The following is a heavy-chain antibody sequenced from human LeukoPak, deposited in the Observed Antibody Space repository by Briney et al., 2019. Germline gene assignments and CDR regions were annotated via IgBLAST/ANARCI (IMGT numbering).Heavy chain of an antibody. CDR3: AHRRGTSGWSEGYFDY. CDR2: IYWDDDK. CDR1: GFSLSTSGVG. D-gene: IGHD6-19*01. Sequence: SGPTLVKPTQTLTLTCTFSGFSLSTSGVGVGWIRQPPGKAPEWLALIYWDDDKRYSPSLKSRLTITKDTSKNQVVLTMTNVDPLDTATYYCAHRRGTSGWSEGYFDYWGQGTLVTVSS. J-gene: IGHJ4*02. V-gene: IGHV2-5*02.